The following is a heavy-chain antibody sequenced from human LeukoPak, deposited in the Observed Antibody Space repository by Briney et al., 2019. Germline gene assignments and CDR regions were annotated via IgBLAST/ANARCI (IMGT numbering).Heavy chain of an antibody. V-gene: IGHV3-21*01. CDR1: AFSLNAYN. Sequence: GGSLRLSCAASAFSLNAYNMNWVRQAPGKGLEWVSSISYTGTYIYYADSVKGRFTISRDNAENSLYLQMNSLRAEDTAVYYCARGGPHGSSFDYWGQGTLVTVSS. J-gene: IGHJ4*02. D-gene: IGHD1-26*01. CDR2: ISYTGTYI. CDR3: ARGGPHGSSFDY.